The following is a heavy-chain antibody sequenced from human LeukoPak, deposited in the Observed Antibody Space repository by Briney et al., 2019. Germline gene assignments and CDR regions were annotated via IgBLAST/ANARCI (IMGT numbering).Heavy chain of an antibody. CDR2: MNPNSDNT. J-gene: IGHJ6*02. CDR3: ARIRSSRSWLNYYYCGMDV. V-gene: IGHV1-8*01. Sequence: ASVKVSCKASGYTFTSYDINWVRQATGQGLEWMGWMNPNSDNTGYAQKFQGRVTMTRNTSISTAYMELSSLRSEDTAVYYCARIRSSRSWLNYYYCGMDVWGQGTTVTVPS. D-gene: IGHD6-13*01. CDR1: GYTFTSYD.